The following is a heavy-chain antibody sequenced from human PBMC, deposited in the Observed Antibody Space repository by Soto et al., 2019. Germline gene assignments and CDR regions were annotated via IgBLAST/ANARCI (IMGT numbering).Heavy chain of an antibody. V-gene: IGHV1-69*01. CDR2: IIPIFGTA. J-gene: IGHJ4*02. D-gene: IGHD4-17*01. CDR1: GGTFSSYA. Sequence: QVQLVQSGAEVKKPGSSVKVSCKASGGTFSSYAISWVRQAPGQGLEWMGGIIPIFGTANDAQKFQGRVTITADETTSTAYMELSSLGSEDTAVYYCAREGPPSTTVVTPNYFDYWGQGTLVTVSS. CDR3: AREGPPSTTVVTPNYFDY.